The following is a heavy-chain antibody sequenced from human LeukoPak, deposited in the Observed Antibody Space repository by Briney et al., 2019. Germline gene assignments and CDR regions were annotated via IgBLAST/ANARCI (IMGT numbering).Heavy chain of an antibody. CDR3: ARFAAAYDAFDI. V-gene: IGHV4-31*03. J-gene: IGHJ3*02. Sequence: SETLSLTCTVSGGSISSSSYYWGWIRQHPGKGLEWIGYIYYSGSTYYNPSLKSRVTISVDTSKDQFSLKLSSVTAADTAVYYCARFAAAYDAFDIWGQGTMVTVSS. CDR2: IYYSGST. CDR1: GGSISSSSYY. D-gene: IGHD6-13*01.